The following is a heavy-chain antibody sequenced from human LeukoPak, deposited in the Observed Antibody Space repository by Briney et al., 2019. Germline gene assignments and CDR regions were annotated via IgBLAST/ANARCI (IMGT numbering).Heavy chain of an antibody. Sequence: ASVKVSCXASGYTFSGYYMHWVRQAPGQGLEWMGRINPNSGDTNYAQKFQGRVTMTRDTSISTAYMELSRLRSDDTAVYYCARFPRKTVTTNYWGQGTLVTVSS. CDR1: GYTFSGYY. V-gene: IGHV1-2*06. CDR2: INPNSGDT. J-gene: IGHJ4*02. CDR3: ARFPRKTVTTNY. D-gene: IGHD4-17*01.